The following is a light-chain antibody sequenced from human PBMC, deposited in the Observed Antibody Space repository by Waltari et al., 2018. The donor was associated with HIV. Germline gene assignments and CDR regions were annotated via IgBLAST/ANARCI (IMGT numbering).Light chain of an antibody. V-gene: IGLV2-14*01. J-gene: IGLJ2*01. CDR1: SSDVGGYNY. CDR2: EVN. Sequence: QSALTQPASVSGSPGQSITISCTGTSSDVGGYNYVSWYQQHPGKAPELMMYEVNNRPSGVSNRFSGSKSADTASLTISGLQAEDEADYYCCAYAGGLEFGGGTKLTVL. CDR3: CAYAGGLE.